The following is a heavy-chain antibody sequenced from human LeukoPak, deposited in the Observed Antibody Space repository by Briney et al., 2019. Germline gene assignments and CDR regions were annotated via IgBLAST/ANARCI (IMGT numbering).Heavy chain of an antibody. Sequence: AGGSLRLSCAASGFTFSSYSMNWVRQAPGKGLEWVSHITASGTAMFYADSVKGRFTISRDNAKNSLYLQMNSLRDEDTAVYYCARGAYYYEDWGQGTLVTVSS. CDR2: ITASGTAM. V-gene: IGHV3-48*02. CDR1: GFTFSSYS. D-gene: IGHD3-22*01. CDR3: ARGAYYYED. J-gene: IGHJ4*02.